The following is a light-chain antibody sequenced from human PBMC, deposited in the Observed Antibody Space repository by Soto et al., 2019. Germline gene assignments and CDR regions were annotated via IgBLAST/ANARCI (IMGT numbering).Light chain of an antibody. CDR1: QSVSSSY. V-gene: IGKV3-20*01. J-gene: IGKJ2*02. CDR3: QQYGSSPRT. Sequence: EIVLTQSPGTLSLSPGERATLSCRASQSVSSSYLAWYQQKPGQAPRLVIYGASSRATGIPDRFSGSESGTDFTLTISRLEPEDFPVYYCQQYGSSPRTFGQGTKLEIK. CDR2: GAS.